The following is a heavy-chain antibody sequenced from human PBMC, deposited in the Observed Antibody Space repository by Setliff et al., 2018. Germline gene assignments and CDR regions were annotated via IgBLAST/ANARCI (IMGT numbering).Heavy chain of an antibody. CDR1: GLSYTNDW. CDR2: VNPHGSEK. CDR3: FGAGTCSY. Sequence: LRLSCTASGLSYTNDWVSWVRQAPGKGLEWLASVNPHGSEKYYADSVKGRSTISRDNAKNSLSLQMNNLRSEDTAVYYCFGAGTCSYWGQGTQVTVSS. J-gene: IGHJ4*02. D-gene: IGHD3-10*01. V-gene: IGHV3-7*01.